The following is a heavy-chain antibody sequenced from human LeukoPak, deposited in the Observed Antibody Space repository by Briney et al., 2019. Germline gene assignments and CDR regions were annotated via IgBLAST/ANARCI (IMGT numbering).Heavy chain of an antibody. D-gene: IGHD1-26*01. J-gene: IGHJ5*02. CDR3: ARHRYRSGSDWIDP. CDR1: GGSISSSSYY. CDR2: MYYSGTT. V-gene: IGHV4-39*01. Sequence: PSGTLSLTCTVSGGSISSSSYYWGWIRQPPGKGLEWIGSMYYSGTTYYNPSLKSRVTISVDTSKNQFSLKLSSVTAAVTAVHYCARHRYRSGSDWIDPWGQGTLVTVSS.